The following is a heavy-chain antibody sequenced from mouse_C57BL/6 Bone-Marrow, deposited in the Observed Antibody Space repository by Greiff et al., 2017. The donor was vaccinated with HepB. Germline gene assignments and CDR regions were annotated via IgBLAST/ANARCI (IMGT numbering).Heavy chain of an antibody. J-gene: IGHJ3*01. CDR1: GYTFTSYW. V-gene: IGHV1-7*01. D-gene: IGHD2-4*01. CDR3: ARDYDYDEAWFAY. Sequence: VQLQQSGAELAKPGASVKLSCKASGYTFTSYWMHWVKQRPGQGLEWIGYINPSSGYTKYNQKFKDKATLTADKSSSTACMQLSSLTYEDSAVYYCARDYDYDEAWFAYWGQGTLVTVSA. CDR2: INPSSGYT.